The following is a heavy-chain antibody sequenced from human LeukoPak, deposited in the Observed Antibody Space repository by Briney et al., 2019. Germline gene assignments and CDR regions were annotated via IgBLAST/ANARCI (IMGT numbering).Heavy chain of an antibody. J-gene: IGHJ4*02. CDR1: GGSFSNYG. CDR2: INPSGNT. CDR3: ARRSRSGSDWLIDF. V-gene: IGHV4-34*01. Sequence: PPETLSLTCAVYGGSFSNYGWTWIRQPPGKGLEWMGEINPSGNTNYNPSLKSRVAMSLDTSKSPFSLKLSSVTAADTAVYRCARRSRSGSDWLIDFWGEGTLVTVSS. D-gene: IGHD6-19*01.